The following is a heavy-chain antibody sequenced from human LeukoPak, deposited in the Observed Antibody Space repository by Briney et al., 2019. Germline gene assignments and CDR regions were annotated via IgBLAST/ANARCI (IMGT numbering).Heavy chain of an antibody. CDR3: ARDTGRITIFGVVIASGAFDI. J-gene: IGHJ3*02. D-gene: IGHD3-3*01. Sequence: SETLSLXCTVSGGSISSYYWSWIRQPPGKGLEWIGYIYYSGSTNYNPSLKSRVTISVDTSKNQFSLKLSSVTAADTAVYYCARDTGRITIFGVVIASGAFDIWGQGTMVTVSS. V-gene: IGHV4-59*01. CDR1: GGSISSYY. CDR2: IYYSGST.